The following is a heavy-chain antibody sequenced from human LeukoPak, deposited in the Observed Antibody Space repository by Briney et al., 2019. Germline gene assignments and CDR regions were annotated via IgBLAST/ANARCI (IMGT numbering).Heavy chain of an antibody. V-gene: IGHV4-34*01. Sequence: SETLSLTCAVYGGSLSGYYWSWIRQPPGKGLEWIGEINHSGSTNYNPSLKSRVTISVDTSKNQFSLKLSSVTAADTAVYYCARSRYYDSSGRYYFDYWGQGTLVTVSS. CDR1: GGSLSGYY. CDR3: ARSRYYDSSGRYYFDY. CDR2: INHSGST. J-gene: IGHJ4*02. D-gene: IGHD3-22*01.